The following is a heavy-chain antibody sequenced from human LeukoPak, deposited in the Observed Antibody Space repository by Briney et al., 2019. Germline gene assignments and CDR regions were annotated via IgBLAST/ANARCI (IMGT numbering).Heavy chain of an antibody. CDR1: GFTFSSYG. CDR3: AKGGSSGWYFVIGAFDI. V-gene: IGHV3-30*18. J-gene: IGHJ3*02. Sequence: GGSLRLSCAASGFTFSSYGMHWVRQAPGKGLEWVAVISYDGSNKYYADSVKGRFTISRDNSKDTLYLQMNSLRAEDTAVYFCAKGGSSGWYFVIGAFDIWGQGTMVTVSS. CDR2: ISYDGSNK. D-gene: IGHD6-19*01.